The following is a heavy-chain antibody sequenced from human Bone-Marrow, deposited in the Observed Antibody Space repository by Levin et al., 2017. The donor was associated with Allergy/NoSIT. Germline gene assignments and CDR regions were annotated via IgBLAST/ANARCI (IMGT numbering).Heavy chain of an antibody. J-gene: IGHJ4*02. D-gene: IGHD5-24*01. CDR3: ARGRDGYNPIDY. V-gene: IGHV1-69*13. CDR1: GGTFSSYA. Sequence: SVKVSCKASGGTFSSYAISWVRQAPGQGLEWMGGIIPIFGTANYAQKFQGRVTITADESTSTAYMELSSLRSEDTAVYYCARGRDGYNPIDYWGQGTLVTVSS. CDR2: IIPIFGTA.